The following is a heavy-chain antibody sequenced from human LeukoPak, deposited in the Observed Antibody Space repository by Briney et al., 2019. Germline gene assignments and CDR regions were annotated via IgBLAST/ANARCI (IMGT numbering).Heavy chain of an antibody. CDR3: ARDRPDYYDSSGYYRDNFDY. CDR1: GYTFTSYG. V-gene: IGHV1-18*01. D-gene: IGHD3-22*01. J-gene: IGHJ4*02. Sequence: ASVKVSCKASGYTFTSYGISWVQQAPGQGLEWMGWISAYNGNTNYAQKLQGRVTMTTDTSTSTAYMELRSLRSDDTAVYYCARDRPDYYDSSGYYRDNFDYWGQGTLVTVSS. CDR2: ISAYNGNT.